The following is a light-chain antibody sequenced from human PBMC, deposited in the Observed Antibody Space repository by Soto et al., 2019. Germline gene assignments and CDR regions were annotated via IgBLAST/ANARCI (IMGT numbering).Light chain of an antibody. J-gene: IGLJ1*01. CDR3: CSYAGSYTFFV. V-gene: IGLV2-11*01. Sequence: QSALTQPASVSGSLGQSITISCTGTSSDVGGYAYVSWYQQNPGKAPKLMIYDVYNRPSGVPDRFSGSKSGNTASLTISGLQAEDEADYYCCSYAGSYTFFVFGTGTKLTVL. CDR2: DVY. CDR1: SSDVGGYAY.